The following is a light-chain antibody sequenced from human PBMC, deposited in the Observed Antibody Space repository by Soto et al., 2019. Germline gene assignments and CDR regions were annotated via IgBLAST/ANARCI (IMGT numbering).Light chain of an antibody. Sequence: QSVLTQPPSVSGAPGQRVTISCTGNNSNLGAGYDVHWYQQLPGAAPKLVIFGNRNRPSGVPERFSGSKSGTSASLAITGLQAEDEADYYCCSYAGDGSYVIFGGGTKVTVL. V-gene: IGLV1-40*01. CDR1: NSNLGAGYD. CDR3: CSYAGDGSYVI. CDR2: GNR. J-gene: IGLJ2*01.